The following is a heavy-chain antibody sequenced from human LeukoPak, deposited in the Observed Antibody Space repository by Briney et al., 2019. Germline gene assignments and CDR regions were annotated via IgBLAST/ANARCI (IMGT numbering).Heavy chain of an antibody. V-gene: IGHV3-23*01. CDR1: GFTFSSYA. Sequence: GGSLRLSCAASGFTFSSYATSWVRQAPGKGLEWVSAISGSGGSTYYADSVKGRFTISRDNSKNTLYLQMNSLRAEDTAVYYCAKQRPYSGYDYGYFDYWGQGTLVTVSS. CDR3: AKQRPYSGYDYGYFDY. J-gene: IGHJ4*02. D-gene: IGHD5-12*01. CDR2: ISGSGGST.